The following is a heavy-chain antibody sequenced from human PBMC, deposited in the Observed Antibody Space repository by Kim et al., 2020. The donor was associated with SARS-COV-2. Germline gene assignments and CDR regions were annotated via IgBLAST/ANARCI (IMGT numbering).Heavy chain of an antibody. CDR1: GLIFTKYS. CDR3: ATAGGYSPHWFDF. V-gene: IGHV3-48*02. J-gene: IGHJ4*02. CDR2: ISSSPSPI. Sequence: GGSLRLSCVASGLIFTKYSFNWVRQVPGKGLEWLSYISSSPSPIYYADSVKGRFTISRDNAKNSVFLQMDNLRHEDTAVYYCATAGGYSPHWFDFWGQGTVVTVPS. D-gene: IGHD1-26*01.